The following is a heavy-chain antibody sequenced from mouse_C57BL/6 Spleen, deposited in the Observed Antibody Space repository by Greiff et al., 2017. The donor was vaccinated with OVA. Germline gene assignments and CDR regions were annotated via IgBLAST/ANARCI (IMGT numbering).Heavy chain of an antibody. J-gene: IGHJ4*01. CDR1: GFTFSDYG. CDR3: ERWDAMDY. V-gene: IGHV5-17*01. CDR2: ISSGSSTI. Sequence: EVLLVESGGGLVKPGGSLKLSCAASGFTFSDYGMHWVRQAPEKGLEWVAYISSGSSTIYYADTVKGRFTISRDNAKNTLFLRMTSLGSEDTAMYYCERWDAMDYWGQGTSVTVSS.